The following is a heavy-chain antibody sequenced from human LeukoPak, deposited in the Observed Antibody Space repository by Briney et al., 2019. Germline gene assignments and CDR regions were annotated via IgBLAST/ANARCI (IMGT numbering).Heavy chain of an antibody. V-gene: IGHV3-23*01. CDR3: AKDHYGDYGGDFDY. Sequence: GGSLRLSCAASGFTFSSYAMSWVRQAPGKGLEWVSAISGSGGSTYYADSMKGRFTISRDNSKNTLYLQMNSLRAEDTAVYYCAKDHYGDYGGDFDYWGQGTLVTVSS. CDR1: GFTFSSYA. CDR2: ISGSGGST. D-gene: IGHD4-17*01. J-gene: IGHJ4*02.